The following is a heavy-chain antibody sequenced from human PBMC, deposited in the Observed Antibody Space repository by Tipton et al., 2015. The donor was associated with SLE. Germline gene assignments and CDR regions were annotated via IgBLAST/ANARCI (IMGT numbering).Heavy chain of an antibody. J-gene: IGHJ4*02. CDR3: ATSLLLGVDY. Sequence: SLRLSCAASGFSLSGTGIHWVRQAPGKGLDWVAVIRHDGTDEYYADSVKGRFTVSRDTSKNTVFLQMNSLRGDDTAVYYCATSLLLGVDYWGQGTLVTVSS. CDR1: GFSLSGTG. V-gene: IGHV3-33*08. D-gene: IGHD7-27*01. CDR2: IRHDGTDE.